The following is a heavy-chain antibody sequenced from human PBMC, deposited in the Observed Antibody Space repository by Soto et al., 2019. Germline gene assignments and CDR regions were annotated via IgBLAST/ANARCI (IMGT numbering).Heavy chain of an antibody. V-gene: IGHV3-73*02. Sequence: EVQLVESGGGLVQPGGSLKLSCAASGFSFSGSAMHWVRQASGKGLEWVGRIRSKANNYATAYAESVKGRFTISRDDSKNTAYLQMNSLKGEDTAVYYCTSRDYWGQGSLVTVSS. J-gene: IGHJ4*02. CDR2: IRSKANNYAT. CDR1: GFSFSGSA. CDR3: TSRDY.